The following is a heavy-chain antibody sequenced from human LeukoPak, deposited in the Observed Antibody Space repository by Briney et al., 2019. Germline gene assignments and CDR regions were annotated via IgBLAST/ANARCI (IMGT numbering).Heavy chain of an antibody. V-gene: IGHV4-39*01. J-gene: IGHJ4*02. CDR2: IYYSGST. Sequence: SETLSLTCTVSGGSISSSSYYWGWIRQPPGKGLEWIGSIYYSGSTYYNPSLKSRVTISVDTSKNQFSLKLSSVTAADTAVYYCSRHSSGWYYFDYWGQGTLVTVSS. D-gene: IGHD6-19*01. CDR1: GGSISSSSYY. CDR3: SRHSSGWYYFDY.